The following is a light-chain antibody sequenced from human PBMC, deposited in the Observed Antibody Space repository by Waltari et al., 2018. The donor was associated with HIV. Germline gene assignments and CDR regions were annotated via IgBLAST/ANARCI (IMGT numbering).Light chain of an antibody. CDR1: SSDVGGYIY. J-gene: IGLJ3*02. V-gene: IGLV2-14*01. CDR2: DVS. Sequence: QSALTQPASVSGSPGQSITISCTGTSSDVGGYIYVSWYQQHPGKAPKLMIYDVSNRPSGVFNRFSGSKSGNTASLTISGLQAEDEADYYCSSYTSSSTPWVFGGGTKLTVL. CDR3: SSYTSSSTPWV.